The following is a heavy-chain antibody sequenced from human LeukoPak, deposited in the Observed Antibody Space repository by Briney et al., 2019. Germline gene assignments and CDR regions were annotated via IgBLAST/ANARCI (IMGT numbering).Heavy chain of an antibody. D-gene: IGHD5-18*01. J-gene: IGHJ6*03. V-gene: IGHV3-30*04. CDR1: GFTFSSYA. CDR3: ARIGYSYGRLGYYYYMDV. CDR2: ISHDGSNK. Sequence: GGSLRLSCAASGFTFSSYAMHWVRQAPGKGLEWVAVISHDGSNKYYADSVKGRFTISRDNSKNTLYLQMNSLRAEDTAVYYCARIGYSYGRLGYYYYMDVWGKGTTVTISS.